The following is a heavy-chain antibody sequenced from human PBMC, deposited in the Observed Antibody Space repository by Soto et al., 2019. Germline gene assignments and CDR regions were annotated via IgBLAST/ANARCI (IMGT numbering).Heavy chain of an antibody. D-gene: IGHD4-4*01. J-gene: IGHJ4*02. CDR3: ARDRGLAYSNAFDF. CDR1: GDSISSTRW. CDR2: VYHVRST. Sequence: QVQLRESGPGLVKPSGTLSLTCFVSGDSISSTRWWSWVRQPPGKGLEWIGEVYHVRSTNYNPSLKSRVTILIDKSKNEFSLKLTSVTAADTAIYYCARDRGLAYSNAFDFWGQGILVSVSS. V-gene: IGHV4-4*02.